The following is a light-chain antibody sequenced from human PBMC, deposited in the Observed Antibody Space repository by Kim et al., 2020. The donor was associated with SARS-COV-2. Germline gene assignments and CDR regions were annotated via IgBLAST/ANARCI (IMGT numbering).Light chain of an antibody. Sequence: VAPGERATLSCRASQSVSSNLAWYQQKPGQAPRLLIYGASTRATGIPARFSGSGSGTEFTLTISSLQSEDFAVYYCQQYNNWPITFGQGTRLEIK. CDR3: QQYNNWPIT. V-gene: IGKV3-15*01. CDR2: GAS. CDR1: QSVSSN. J-gene: IGKJ5*01.